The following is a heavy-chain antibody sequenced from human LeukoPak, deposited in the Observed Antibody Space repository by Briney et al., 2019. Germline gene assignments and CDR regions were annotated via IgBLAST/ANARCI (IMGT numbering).Heavy chain of an antibody. V-gene: IGHV3-30*04. CDR2: ISYDGSNK. CDR3: ARENRYYGSGSTPNPFDP. CDR1: GFTFSSYA. D-gene: IGHD3-10*01. Sequence: GGSLRLSCAASGFTFSSYAMRWVRQAPGKGLEWVAVISYDGSNKYYADSVKGRFTISRDNSKNTLYLQMNSLRAEDTAVYYCARENRYYGSGSTPNPFDPWGQGTLVTVSS. J-gene: IGHJ5*02.